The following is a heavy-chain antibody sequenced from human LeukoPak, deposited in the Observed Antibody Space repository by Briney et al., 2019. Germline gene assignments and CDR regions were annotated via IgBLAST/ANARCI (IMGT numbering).Heavy chain of an antibody. CDR3: ARQGYYYDSSGYYWPYYYYGMDV. CDR2: IYYSGST. D-gene: IGHD3-22*01. CDR1: GGSISSYY. V-gene: IGHV4-59*08. Sequence: SETLSLTCTVSGGSISSYYWSWIRQPPGKGLEWIGYIYYSGSTTYNPSLKSRITISVDTSKNQFSLKLSSVTAADTAVYYCARQGYYYDSSGYYWPYYYYGMDVWGQGTTVTVSS. J-gene: IGHJ6*02.